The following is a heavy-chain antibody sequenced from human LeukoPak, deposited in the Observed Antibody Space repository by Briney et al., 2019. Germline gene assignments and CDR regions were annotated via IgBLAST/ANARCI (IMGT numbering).Heavy chain of an antibody. D-gene: IGHD3/OR15-3a*01. V-gene: IGHV1-18*01. CDR2: ISAYNGNT. J-gene: IGHJ3*02. CDR3: ARFRNKHAFWTGYSPDDAFDI. CDR1: GYTFTSYG. Sequence: GASVKVSCKASGYTFTSYGISWVRQAPGQGLEWMGWISAYNGNTNYAQKLQGRVTMTTDTSTSTAYMELRSLRSDDTAVYYCARFRNKHAFWTGYSPDDAFDIWGQGTMVTVSS.